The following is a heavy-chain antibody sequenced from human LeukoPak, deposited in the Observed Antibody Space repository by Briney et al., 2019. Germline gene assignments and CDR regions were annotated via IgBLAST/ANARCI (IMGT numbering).Heavy chain of an antibody. Sequence: SETLSLTCAVYGGSFSGYYWSWIRQPPGKGLEWIGEINHSGSTNYNPSLKSRVTISVDTSKNQFSLKLSSVTAADTAVYYCARGNRYYGSGSYYHWFDPWGQGTLVTVSS. V-gene: IGHV4-34*01. CDR1: GGSFSGYY. CDR2: INHSGST. D-gene: IGHD3-10*01. J-gene: IGHJ5*02. CDR3: ARGNRYYGSGSYYHWFDP.